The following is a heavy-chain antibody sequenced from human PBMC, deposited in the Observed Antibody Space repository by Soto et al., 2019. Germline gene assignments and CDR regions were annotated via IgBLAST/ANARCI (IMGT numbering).Heavy chain of an antibody. D-gene: IGHD3-10*01. CDR3: TRRRFGVRGVTTMDV. CDR2: IHHTGSA. Sequence: SETLSLTCAVSGGSISGDNSDSWWSWVRQPPGKGLEWIGEIHHTGSANYNPSLKSRVSLSVDKSKNHFSLKLTSVTAADTAVYYCTRRRFGVRGVTTMDVWGPGTTVTVSS. V-gene: IGHV4-4*02. CDR1: GGSISGDNSDSW. J-gene: IGHJ6*02.